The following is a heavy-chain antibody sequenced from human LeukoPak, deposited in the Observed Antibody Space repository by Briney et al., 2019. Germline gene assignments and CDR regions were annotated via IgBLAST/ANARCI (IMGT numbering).Heavy chain of an antibody. V-gene: IGHV3-74*01. D-gene: IGHD5-18*01. J-gene: IGHJ4*02. CDR3: ARADWDTAMIDY. CDR1: GFTFSRYW. CDR2: INSDGSST. Sequence: GGSLRLSCAASGFTFSRYWMHCVRQAPGNGLVWVSRINSDGSSTSYADSVKGRFTISRDNAKNSLYLQMNSLRAEDTAVYYCARADWDTAMIDYWGQGTLVTVSS.